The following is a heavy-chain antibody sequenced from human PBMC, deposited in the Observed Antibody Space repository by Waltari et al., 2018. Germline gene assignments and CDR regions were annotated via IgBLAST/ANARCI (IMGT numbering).Heavy chain of an antibody. CDR1: GFTFSSYS. J-gene: IGHJ4*02. D-gene: IGHD2-2*01. CDR3: ASRYCSSTSCFKKGFDY. Sequence: EVQLVESGGGLVKPGGSLRLSCAASGFTFSSYSMNWVRQAPGKGLEWVSSISSSSSYIYYADSVKGRFTISRDNAKNSLYLQMNSLRAEDTAVYYCASRYCSSTSCFKKGFDYWGQGTLVTVSS. V-gene: IGHV3-21*01. CDR2: ISSSSSYI.